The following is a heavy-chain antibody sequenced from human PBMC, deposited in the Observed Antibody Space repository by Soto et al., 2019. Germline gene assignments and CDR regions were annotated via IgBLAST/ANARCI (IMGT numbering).Heavy chain of an antibody. CDR2: INRGGST. D-gene: IGHD2-8*01. J-gene: IGHJ6*02. CDR1: NGSLSDYC. V-gene: IGHV4-34*01. CDR3: ARQKYTNPINRYFYYGVDV. Sequence: SETLSLTCVVHNGSLSDYCGSWIRQPPGKGLEWIGEINRGGSTNYNPSLKSRVTISADTSTNQFSLKLSSVSAADTAVYYCARQKYTNPINRYFYYGVDVWGQGTTVTVSS.